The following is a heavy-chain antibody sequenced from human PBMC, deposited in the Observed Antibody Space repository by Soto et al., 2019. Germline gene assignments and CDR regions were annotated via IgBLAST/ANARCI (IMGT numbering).Heavy chain of an antibody. CDR2: IYYSGST. J-gene: IGHJ5*02. CDR1: GGSISSGGYF. Sequence: SETLSLTCTVSGGSISSGGYFWSWIRQPPGKGLEWIGTIYYSGSTYYNPSLKSRVTISVDTSKNQFSLKLSSVTAADTAVYYCATSNWLDPWGQGTLVTVSS. CDR3: ATSNWLDP. V-gene: IGHV4-39*01.